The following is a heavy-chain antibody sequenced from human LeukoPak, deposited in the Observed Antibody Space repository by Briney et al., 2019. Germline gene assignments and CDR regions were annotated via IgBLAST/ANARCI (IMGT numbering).Heavy chain of an antibody. V-gene: IGHV4-34*01. CDR1: GGSFSGYY. J-gene: IGHJ4*02. CDR3: ARYYYDSSGYYHDY. Sequence: SETLSLTCAVYGGSFSGYYWSWIRQPPGKGLEWIGEINHSGSTNYNPSLKSRVTISVDTSKNQFSLKLSSVTAADTAVYYCARYYYDSSGYYHDYWGQGTLVTVSS. CDR2: INHSGST. D-gene: IGHD3-22*01.